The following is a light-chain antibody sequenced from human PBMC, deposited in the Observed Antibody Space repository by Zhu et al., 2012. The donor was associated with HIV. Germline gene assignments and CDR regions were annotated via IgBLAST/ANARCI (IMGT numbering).Light chain of an antibody. CDR3: HQYDNSWT. CDR1: QSVSSNY. Sequence: IVLTQSPATLSLSPGDRATLACRASQSVSSNYLTWYQQKPGQAPRPLIYGASDRASGVPDRFSGSGSGTDFTLSISRLEPEDFAVYYCHQYDNSWTFGQGTKVEIK. J-gene: IGKJ1*01. V-gene: IGKV3-20*01. CDR2: GAS.